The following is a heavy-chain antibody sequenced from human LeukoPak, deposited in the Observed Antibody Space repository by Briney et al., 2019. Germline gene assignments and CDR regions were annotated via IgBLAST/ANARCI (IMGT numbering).Heavy chain of an antibody. D-gene: IGHD2-15*01. Sequence: GASVKVSCKASGGTFSSYAISWVRQAPGQGLEWMGGIIPIFGTANYAQKFQGRVTITTDESTSTAYMELSSLRPEDTAVYYCAIALGYCSGGSCYPWFDPWGQGTLVTVSS. V-gene: IGHV1-69*05. J-gene: IGHJ5*02. CDR2: IIPIFGTA. CDR3: AIALGYCSGGSCYPWFDP. CDR1: GGTFSSYA.